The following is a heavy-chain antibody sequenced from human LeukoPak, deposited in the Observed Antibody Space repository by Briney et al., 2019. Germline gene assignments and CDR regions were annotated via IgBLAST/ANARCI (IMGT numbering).Heavy chain of an antibody. Sequence: ASVKVSCKTSGDTFTAYYIHWVRQAPGQGLEWMGWINPNTGDTNYAQKFQGRVSMTRDTSISTSYMELSRLRSDDTAVYFCARDRAYYYYGMDVWGQGTTVTVSS. V-gene: IGHV1-2*02. CDR3: ARDRAYYYYGMDV. J-gene: IGHJ6*02. CDR1: GDTFTAYY. CDR2: INPNTGDT.